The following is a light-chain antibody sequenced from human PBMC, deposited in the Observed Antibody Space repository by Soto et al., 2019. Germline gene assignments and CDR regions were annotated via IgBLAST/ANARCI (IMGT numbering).Light chain of an antibody. Sequence: EMVLTQSPGTLSLSPGERATLSCRASQSVSSNYLAWYQQQPGQAPRLLIYGASSRATGIPDRFSGSGSGTDFTLTIRRLEPEDFAVDYCQEYGTSRTFGQGTKVDIK. CDR1: QSVSSNY. V-gene: IGKV3-20*01. J-gene: IGKJ1*01. CDR2: GAS. CDR3: QEYGTSRT.